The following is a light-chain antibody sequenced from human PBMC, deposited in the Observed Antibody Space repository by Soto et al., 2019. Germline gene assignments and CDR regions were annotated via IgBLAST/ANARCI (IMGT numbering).Light chain of an antibody. J-gene: IGLJ1*01. CDR2: EVN. Sequence: QSVLTQPPSVSGSPGQSVTISCTGTSSDVGSYNRLSWYQQLPGTAPKLIMYEVNTRPSGVPDRFSGSKSGSTASLTISGLQAEDEDDYYCSLYISGSTYVFGTGTKLTVL. CDR3: SLYISGSTYV. V-gene: IGLV2-18*01. CDR1: SSDVGSYNR.